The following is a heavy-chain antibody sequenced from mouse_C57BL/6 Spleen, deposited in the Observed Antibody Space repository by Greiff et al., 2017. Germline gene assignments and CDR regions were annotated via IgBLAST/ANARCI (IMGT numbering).Heavy chain of an antibody. J-gene: IGHJ1*03. D-gene: IGHD2-4*01. CDR1: GFTFSDYY. CDR3: ARGYYDYDDWYFGV. Sequence: DVKLVESEGGLVQPGSSMKLSCTASGFTFSDYYMAWVRQVPEKGLEWVANINYDGSSTYYLDSLKSRFIISRDNAKNILYLQMSSLKSEDTATYYCARGYYDYDDWYFGVWGTGTTVTVSS. V-gene: IGHV5-16*01. CDR2: INYDGSST.